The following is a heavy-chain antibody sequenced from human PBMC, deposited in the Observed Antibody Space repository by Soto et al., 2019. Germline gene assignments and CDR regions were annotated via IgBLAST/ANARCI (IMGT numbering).Heavy chain of an antibody. J-gene: IGHJ5*02. D-gene: IGHD3-10*01. CDR1: GFTFSSYS. CDR2: ISSSSSYI. V-gene: IGHV3-21*01. CDR3: ARDPYGSGAPTTSYNWFDP. Sequence: PGGSLRLSCAASGFTFSSYSMNWVRQAPGKGLEWVSSISSSSSYIYYADSVKGRFTISRDNAKNSLYLQMNSLRAEDTAVYYCARDPYGSGAPTTSYNWFDPWGQGTLVTVSS.